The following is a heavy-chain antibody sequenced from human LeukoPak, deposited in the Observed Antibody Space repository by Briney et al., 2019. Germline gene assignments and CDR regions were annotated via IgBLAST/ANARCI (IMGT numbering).Heavy chain of an antibody. CDR1: GFTFSSYG. CDR2: ISSGGHI. CDR3: ARDQDGGKYYYESSGYSH. D-gene: IGHD3-22*01. J-gene: IGHJ4*02. V-gene: IGHV3-21*01. Sequence: PGESLRLSCAASGFTFSSYGLNWVRQAPGKGLEWVSTISSGGHIYYEGSVKGRFTISRDNAKNSLYLQMNSLRAEDTAVYYCARDQDGGKYYYESSGYSHWGQGILVTVS.